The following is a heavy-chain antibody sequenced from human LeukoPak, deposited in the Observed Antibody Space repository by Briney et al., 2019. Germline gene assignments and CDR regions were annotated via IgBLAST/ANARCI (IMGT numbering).Heavy chain of an antibody. CDR2: IYPTYSDA. V-gene: IGHV5-51*01. D-gene: IGHD6-13*01. CDR1: GYTLTNNW. CDR3: VRFALTSSLDH. J-gene: IGHJ5*02. Sequence: GESLKISCKISGYTLTNNWIGWVRQVPGKGLEWIGLIYPTYSDAKYSPSFQGQVTLSVDASISTAYFHLSGLRASDTAMYYCVRFALTSSLDHWGQGTLVTVSS.